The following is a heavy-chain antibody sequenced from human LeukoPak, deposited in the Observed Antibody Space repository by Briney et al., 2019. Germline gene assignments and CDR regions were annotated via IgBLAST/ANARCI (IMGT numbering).Heavy chain of an antibody. J-gene: IGHJ4*02. CDR3: ARGLYEMATLLY. CDR1: GFTFSSYS. Sequence: GGSLRLSCAASGFTFSSYSMNWVRQAPGKGLEWVSVIYSGGSTYYADSVKGRFTISRDNSKNTLYLQMNSLRAEDTAVYYCARGLYEMATLLYWGQGTLVTVSS. V-gene: IGHV3-53*01. D-gene: IGHD5-12*01. CDR2: IYSGGST.